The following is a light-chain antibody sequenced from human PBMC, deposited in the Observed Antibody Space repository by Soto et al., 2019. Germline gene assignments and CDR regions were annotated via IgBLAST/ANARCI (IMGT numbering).Light chain of an antibody. CDR1: QSVNSGY. J-gene: IGKJ1*01. Sequence: EIVLTQSPGTLSLSPGERAILSCRASQSVNSGYLAWYQQKPGQAPRLLIYGTSIRAAGIPDRFSGSGSGTDFTLTISRLEREDFAVYSCQQYLASPPWTFGQGTKVE. V-gene: IGKV3-20*01. CDR2: GTS. CDR3: QQYLASPPWT.